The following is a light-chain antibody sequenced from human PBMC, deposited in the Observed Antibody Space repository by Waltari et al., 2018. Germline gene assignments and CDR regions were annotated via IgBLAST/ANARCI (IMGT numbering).Light chain of an antibody. Sequence: DIQLTQSPYTRSASVGDRVTITCRTIQTISNWLAWYQQKSGKAPNLLIYQASSLKSGVPSRFSGSGSGTEFTLTIRSLQPEDFATYYCQKYNNYPYTFGQGTKLEIK. CDR3: QKYNNYPYT. CDR2: QAS. V-gene: IGKV1-5*03. CDR1: QTISNW. J-gene: IGKJ2*01.